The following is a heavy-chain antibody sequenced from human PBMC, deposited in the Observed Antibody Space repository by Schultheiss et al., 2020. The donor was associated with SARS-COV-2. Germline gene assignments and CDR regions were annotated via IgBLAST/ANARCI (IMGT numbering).Heavy chain of an antibody. CDR2: ISSSSSYI. CDR1: GFTFSSYA. V-gene: IGHV3-21*01. D-gene: IGHD3-10*01. CDR3: ARDFGSGSYYKPDY. J-gene: IGHJ4*02. Sequence: GGSLRLSCAASGFTFSSYAMNWVRQAPGKGLEWVSSISSSSSYIYYADSVKGRFTISRDNAKNSLYLQMNSLRAEDTAVYYCARDFGSGSYYKPDYWGQGTRVTGSS.